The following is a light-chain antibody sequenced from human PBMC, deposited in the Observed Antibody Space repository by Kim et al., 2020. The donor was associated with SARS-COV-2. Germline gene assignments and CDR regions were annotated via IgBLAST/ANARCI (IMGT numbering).Light chain of an antibody. J-gene: IGLJ3*02. CDR1: NSNIGTNT. CDR3: AAWDDSLNVWL. Sequence: ELTQPPSASGTPGQRVTISCSGSNSNIGTNTVNWYQQVPGTAPKLLIYRSNQRPSGVPDRFSGSRSATSASLAISGLQSEDEADYYCAAWDDSLNVWLVGGGTQLTVL. V-gene: IGLV1-44*01. CDR2: RSN.